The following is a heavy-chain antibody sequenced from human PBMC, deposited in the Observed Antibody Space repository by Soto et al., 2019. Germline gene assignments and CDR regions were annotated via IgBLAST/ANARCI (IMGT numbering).Heavy chain of an antibody. Sequence: RASVKVSCKASGGTFSSYAISWVRQAPGQGLEWMGGIIPIFGTANYAQKFQGRVTITADKSTSTAYMELSSLRSEDTAVYYCARTDYYDSSGYLDYWGQGTLVTVSS. D-gene: IGHD3-22*01. J-gene: IGHJ4*02. CDR2: IIPIFGTA. CDR1: GGTFSSYA. V-gene: IGHV1-69*06. CDR3: ARTDYYDSSGYLDY.